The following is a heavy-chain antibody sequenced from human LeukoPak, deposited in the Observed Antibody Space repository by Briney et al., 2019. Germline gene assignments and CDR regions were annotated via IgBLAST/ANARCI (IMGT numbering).Heavy chain of an antibody. D-gene: IGHD2-2*01. Sequence: ASVKVSCKASGYTFTSHYMHWVRQAPGQGLEWMGIINPSGGSTSYAQKFQGRVTMTRDTSTSTVYMELSSLRSEGTAVYYCAGDISLFSTSNYGMDVWGQGTTVTVSS. CDR3: AGDISLFSTSNYGMDV. CDR1: GYTFTSHY. V-gene: IGHV1-46*01. CDR2: INPSGGST. J-gene: IGHJ6*02.